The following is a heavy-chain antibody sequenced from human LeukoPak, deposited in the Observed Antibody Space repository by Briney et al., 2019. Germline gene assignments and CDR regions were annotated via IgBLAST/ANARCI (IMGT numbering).Heavy chain of an antibody. J-gene: IGHJ6*02. CDR1: GYTFTSYD. D-gene: IGHD6-13*01. CDR3: ARGRGAAAGTGYGMDV. Sequence: ASVKVSCKASGYTFTSYDINWVRQATGQGLEWMGWMNPNSGNTGHAQKFQGRVTMTRNTSISTAYMELSSLRSEDTAVYYCARGRGAAAGTGYGMDVWGQGTTVTVSS. CDR2: MNPNSGNT. V-gene: IGHV1-8*01.